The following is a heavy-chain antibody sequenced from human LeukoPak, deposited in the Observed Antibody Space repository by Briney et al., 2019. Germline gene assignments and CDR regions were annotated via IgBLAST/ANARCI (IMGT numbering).Heavy chain of an antibody. CDR1: GFTFSSYS. D-gene: IGHD4-11*01. J-gene: IGHJ6*03. CDR2: ISSSSSSYI. Sequence: GGSLRLSCAASGFTFSSYSMNWVRQAPGKGLEWVSSISSSSSSYIYYADSVKGRFTISRDNAKNSLYLQMNSLRAEDTAVYYCARRSVTIYYMDVWGKGTTVTISS. CDR3: ARRSVTIYYMDV. V-gene: IGHV3-21*01.